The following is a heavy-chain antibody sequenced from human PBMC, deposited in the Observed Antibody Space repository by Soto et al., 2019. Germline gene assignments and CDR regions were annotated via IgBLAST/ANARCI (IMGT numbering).Heavy chain of an antibody. V-gene: IGHV4-59*01. J-gene: IGHJ3*02. Sequence: QVQLQESGPGLVKPSETLSLTCTVSGGSISSYYWSWIRQPPGKGLEWIGYIDYSGTTNYKASLNSRVTISLDTSKNQFSLNLSSVTAADTAVYYCARVRRYTCRPDAFDIWGQGTVVTVSS. CDR2: IDYSGTT. D-gene: IGHD6-13*01. CDR3: ARVRRYTCRPDAFDI. CDR1: GGSISSYY.